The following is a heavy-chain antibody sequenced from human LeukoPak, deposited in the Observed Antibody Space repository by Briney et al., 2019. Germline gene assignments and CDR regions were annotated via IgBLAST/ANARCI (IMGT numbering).Heavy chain of an antibody. V-gene: IGHV3-48*01. CDR3: ARDSSPVDYYYYYMDV. J-gene: IGHJ6*03. CDR2: ISSSSSTI. D-gene: IGHD6-6*01. CDR1: GFTFSSNS. Sequence: PGGSLRLSCAASGFTFSSNSMSWVRQAPGKGRGWVAYISSSSSTIYYADSVKGRFTISRDNAKNSLYLQMNSLRAEDTAVYYCARDSSPVDYYYYYMDVWGKGTTVTVSS.